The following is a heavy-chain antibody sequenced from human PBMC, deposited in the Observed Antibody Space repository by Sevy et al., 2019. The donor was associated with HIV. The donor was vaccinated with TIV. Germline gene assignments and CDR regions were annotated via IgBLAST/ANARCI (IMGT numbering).Heavy chain of an antibody. CDR2: IYYSGST. V-gene: IGHV4-39*01. D-gene: IGHD5-12*01. CDR3: ARQSGYDYYYYYGMDV. Sequence: SETLSLTCTVSGGSISSSSYYWGWIRQPPGKGLEWIGSIYYSGSTYSNPSLKSRVTISVDTSKNQFSLKLSSVTAADTAVYYCARQSGYDYYYYYGMDVWGQGTTVTVSS. CDR1: GGSISSSSYY. J-gene: IGHJ6*02.